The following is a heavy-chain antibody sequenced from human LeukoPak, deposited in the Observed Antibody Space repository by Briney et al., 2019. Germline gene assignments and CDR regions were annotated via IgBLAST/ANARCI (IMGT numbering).Heavy chain of an antibody. D-gene: IGHD6-6*01. Sequence: SETLSLTCTVSGGSISSTNYYWGWIRQPPGKGLEWIGTIYYSGSTYYNPSPKSRVTISVDTSENQFSLKLNSVTAADTAVYYCARQVGAARYYFDSWGQGTLVTVSS. CDR3: ARQVGAARYYFDS. J-gene: IGHJ4*02. CDR1: GGSISSTNYY. V-gene: IGHV4-39*01. CDR2: IYYSGST.